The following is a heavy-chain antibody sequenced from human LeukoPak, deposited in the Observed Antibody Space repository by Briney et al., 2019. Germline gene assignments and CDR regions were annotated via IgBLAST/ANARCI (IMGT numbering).Heavy chain of an antibody. CDR3: TRDRAGFGY. Sequence: SEIMSPTCTVSEGSISSSNWSWIRQPPGKGLEWIGYIYYSGSTTYNPSLRSRVTISVDSSKNTFSLKRCSVTASDTAVYYCTRDRAGFGYWGQGTLVTVSS. J-gene: IGHJ4*02. CDR2: IYYSGST. CDR1: EGSISSSN. D-gene: IGHD5-24*01. V-gene: IGHV4-59*12.